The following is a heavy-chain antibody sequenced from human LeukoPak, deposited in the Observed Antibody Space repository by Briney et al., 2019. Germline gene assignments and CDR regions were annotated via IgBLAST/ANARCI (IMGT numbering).Heavy chain of an antibody. J-gene: IGHJ6*04. CDR1: GGTFISYA. CDR2: IIPIFCTA. Sequence: SVTVSCMASGGTFISYAISWVRQAPGQGLEWMGGIIPIFCTANYAQKFQGRVTITADESTSTAYMELSSLRSEDTAVYYCARVKGNDYGDYGYYYGMDVWGKGTTVTVSS. V-gene: IGHV1-69*13. CDR3: ARVKGNDYGDYGYYYGMDV. D-gene: IGHD4-17*01.